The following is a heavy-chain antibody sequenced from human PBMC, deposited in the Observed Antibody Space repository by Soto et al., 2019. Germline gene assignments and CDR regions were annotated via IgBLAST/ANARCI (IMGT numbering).Heavy chain of an antibody. V-gene: IGHV3-23*01. Sequence: GGSLRLSCAASGFTFSSYAMSWVRQAPGKGLEWVSAISGSGGSTYYADSVKGRFTISRDNSKNTLYRQMNSLRAEDTAVYYSAKVLPYYDWILRDYYYYGMDVWGQGTTITVSS. CDR1: GFTFSSYA. CDR3: AKVLPYYDWILRDYYYYGMDV. D-gene: IGHD3-9*01. CDR2: ISGSGGST. J-gene: IGHJ6*02.